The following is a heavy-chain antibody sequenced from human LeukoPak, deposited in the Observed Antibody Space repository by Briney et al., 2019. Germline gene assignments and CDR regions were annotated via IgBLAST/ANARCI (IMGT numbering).Heavy chain of an antibody. D-gene: IGHD3-16*01. Sequence: SETLSLTCTVSGGSISSYYWSWIRQPPGKGLEWIGYIYYSGSTNYNPSLKSRVTISVDTSKNQFSLMLSSVTAADTAVYYCASLGNIGYWGQGTLVTVPS. CDR2: IYYSGST. J-gene: IGHJ4*02. CDR3: ASLGNIGY. CDR1: GGSISSYY. V-gene: IGHV4-59*01.